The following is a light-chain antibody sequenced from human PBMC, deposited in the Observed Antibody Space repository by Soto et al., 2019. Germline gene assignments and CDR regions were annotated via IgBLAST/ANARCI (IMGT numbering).Light chain of an antibody. V-gene: IGKV3-20*01. CDR3: QQYGSSLYP. CDR2: GAS. Sequence: EIVLTQSPGTLSLSPGERATLSCRASQSVSSSYLAWYQQKPGQAPRLLIYGASSRATGIPDRFSGSGSGTDFTLTISRLDPEDFAVYYCQQYGSSLYPCRKGTKLEIK. J-gene: IGKJ2*01. CDR1: QSVSSSY.